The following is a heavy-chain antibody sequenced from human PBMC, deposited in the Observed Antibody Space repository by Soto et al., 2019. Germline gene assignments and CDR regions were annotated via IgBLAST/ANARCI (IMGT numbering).Heavy chain of an antibody. D-gene: IGHD6-19*01. CDR2: IIPIFGTA. J-gene: IGHJ4*02. CDR3: AVLSGDSLYSRGWYGAFVFAY. Sequence: SVKVSCKASGGTFSSYAISWVRQAPGQGLEWMGGIIPIFGTANYAQKFQGRVTITADESTSTAYMELSSLRSEDTAVYYCAVLSGDSLYSRGWYGAFVFAYWGQGTLVTVSS. V-gene: IGHV1-69*13. CDR1: GGTFSSYA.